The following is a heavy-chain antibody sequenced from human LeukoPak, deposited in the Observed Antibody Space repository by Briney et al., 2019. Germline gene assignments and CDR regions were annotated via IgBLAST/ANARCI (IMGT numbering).Heavy chain of an antibody. CDR1: GFTFSDYS. Sequence: PGGSLRLSCEASGFTFSDYSMNWVRQAPGKGLEWVSSISSSRSYIYYGDSVKGRFTISRDNAKNSLYLQMNSLRAEDTAVYYCARVHSYCSSTSCYYYMDVWGKGTTVTVSS. V-gene: IGHV3-21*01. J-gene: IGHJ6*03. CDR2: ISSSRSYI. CDR3: ARVHSYCSSTSCYYYMDV. D-gene: IGHD2-2*01.